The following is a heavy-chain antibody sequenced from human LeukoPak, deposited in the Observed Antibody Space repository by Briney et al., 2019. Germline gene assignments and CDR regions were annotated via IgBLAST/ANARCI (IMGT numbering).Heavy chain of an antibody. D-gene: IGHD1-26*01. CDR2: ISGSGVSGAGT. CDR1: GFTVSSYA. Sequence: GGSLRLSCVASGFTVSSYALSWVRQAPGKGLEWVSGISGSGVSGAGTYYADSVKGRFTISRDNSKNTLYLQMNSLRAEDTALYYCSKDRWELPKRNYMDVWGKGNTVTVSS. V-gene: IGHV3-23*01. CDR3: SKDRWELPKRNYMDV. J-gene: IGHJ6*03.